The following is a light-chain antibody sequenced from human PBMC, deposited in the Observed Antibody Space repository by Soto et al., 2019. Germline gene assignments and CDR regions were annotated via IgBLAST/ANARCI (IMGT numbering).Light chain of an antibody. CDR2: EVV. Sequence: QSALTQPPSASGSPGQSVTISCTGTKNDIGVYDFVSWYQHHPGKAPRLIIYEVVQRPSGVPDRFAGSKSGNTASLSVSRLQAEDEADYFCKSDAGSNTYVFASGTKLTVL. J-gene: IGLJ1*01. V-gene: IGLV2-8*01. CDR1: KNDIGVYDF. CDR3: KSDAGSNTYV.